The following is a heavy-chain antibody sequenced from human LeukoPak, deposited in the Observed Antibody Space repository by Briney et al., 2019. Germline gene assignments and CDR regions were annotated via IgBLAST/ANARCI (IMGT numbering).Heavy chain of an antibody. Sequence: SETMSLTCTVSGGSISSYYWRWIRPPPGKGLEWLGYTYYSGSTNYNPSLKSRVTISADTSRNQFSLKLSSVTAADTAVYYCAGPGGPPFYWGQGALVTVSS. D-gene: IGHD3-16*01. CDR3: AGPGGPPFY. CDR2: TYYSGST. V-gene: IGHV4-59*01. J-gene: IGHJ4*02. CDR1: GGSISSYY.